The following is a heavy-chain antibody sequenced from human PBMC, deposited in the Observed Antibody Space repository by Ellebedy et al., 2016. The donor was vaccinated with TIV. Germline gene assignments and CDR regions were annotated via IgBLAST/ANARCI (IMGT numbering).Heavy chain of an antibody. J-gene: IGHJ6*02. CDR1: GFTFSDYY. V-gene: IGHV3-23*01. CDR2: ISGTGGTT. D-gene: IGHD2-8*01. Sequence: PGGSLRLSCAASGFTFSDYYMSWVRQAPGMGLEWVSTISGTGGTTYYADSVKGRFTISRDNSKNSLYLQMNSLRADDTALYYCARLKMYVSPFYAMDVWGQGTAVTVSS. CDR3: ARLKMYVSPFYAMDV.